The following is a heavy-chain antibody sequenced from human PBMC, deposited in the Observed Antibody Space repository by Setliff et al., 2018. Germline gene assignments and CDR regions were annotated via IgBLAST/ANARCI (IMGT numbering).Heavy chain of an antibody. J-gene: IGHJ6*02. CDR1: GGSFSGYY. V-gene: IGHV4-59*01. CDR2: IYYSGST. CDR3: ARDGYFGSGTSPFYYYNGMDV. Sequence: SETLSLTCAVYGGSFSGYYWSWIRQPPGKGLEWIGYIYYSGSTNYNPSLKSRVTISVNTSKNQFSLKLSSVTAADTAVYYCARDGYFGSGTSPFYYYNGMDVWGHGTTVTVSS. D-gene: IGHD3-10*01.